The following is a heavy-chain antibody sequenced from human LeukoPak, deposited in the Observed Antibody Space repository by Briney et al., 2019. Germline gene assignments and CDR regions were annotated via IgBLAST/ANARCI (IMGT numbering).Heavy chain of an antibody. V-gene: IGHV3-21*01. J-gene: IGHJ4*02. D-gene: IGHD6-13*01. CDR1: GFTFSSYS. Sequence: GGSLRLSCAASGFTFSSYSMNWVRQAPGKGLEWVSTISSSGSYKYYADSVKGRFTISRDNAKNSLYLQMNSLRAEDTALYYCARVGAAGKGSDYWGQGTLVTVSS. CDR3: ARVGAAGKGSDY. CDR2: ISSSGSYK.